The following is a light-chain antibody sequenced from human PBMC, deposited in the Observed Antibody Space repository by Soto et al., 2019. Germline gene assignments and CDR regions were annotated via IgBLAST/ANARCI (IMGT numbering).Light chain of an antibody. CDR1: QSIDSSY. CDR2: GAS. CDR3: QQFATSPLT. Sequence: EIVLTHSPGTLSLSPGERATLSCRASQSIDSSYVAWYQQKPGQAPRLLIYGASSRATGIPDRFSGSGSGTDFTLTISRLEPEDFAVYYCQQFATSPLTFGGGTKVEIK. J-gene: IGKJ4*01. V-gene: IGKV3-20*01.